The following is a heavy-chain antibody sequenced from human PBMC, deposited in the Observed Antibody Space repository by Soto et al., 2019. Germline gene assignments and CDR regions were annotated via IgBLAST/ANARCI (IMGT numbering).Heavy chain of an antibody. CDR1: GGSISSGGYY. V-gene: IGHV4-31*03. J-gene: IGHJ5*02. CDR3: ARLLKYCTNGVCYLWFDP. D-gene: IGHD2-8*01. Sequence: QVQLQESGPGLVKPSQTLSLTCTVSGGSISSGGYYWSWIRQHPGKRLECMGYIYYSGSTYDNPSIKSRVTISVDTYKHQFSLKLSSVTAADTAVYYCARLLKYCTNGVCYLWFDPWGQGTLVTVSS. CDR2: IYYSGST.